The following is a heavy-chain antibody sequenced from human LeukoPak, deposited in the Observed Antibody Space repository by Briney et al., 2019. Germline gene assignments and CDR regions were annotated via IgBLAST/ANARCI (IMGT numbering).Heavy chain of an antibody. CDR3: ARGVYRYFDY. CDR2: INHSGST. J-gene: IGHJ4*02. CDR1: GGSFSGYY. V-gene: IGHV4-34*01. D-gene: IGHD5/OR15-5a*01. Sequence: PSETLSLTCAVYGGSFSGYYWSWIRQPPGKGLEWIGEINHSGSTNYNPSLKSRVTISVDTSKNQFSLKLSSVTAADTAVYYCARGVYRYFDYWGQGTLVTVSS.